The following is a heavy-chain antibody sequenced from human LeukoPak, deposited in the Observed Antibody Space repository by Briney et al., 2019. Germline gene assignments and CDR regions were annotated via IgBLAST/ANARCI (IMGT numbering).Heavy chain of an antibody. CDR1: GVTFSSYE. CDR3: ASCASVSCYPVYYYYGMDV. J-gene: IGHJ6*02. Sequence: GGSLRLSCAASGVTFSSYEMNWVRQAPGKGLEWVSYISSSGSSIYYAESVEGRFTISRDIAKNSLYLLMNSLRAEDTAVYYCASCASVSCYPVYYYYGMDVWGQGTTVTVSS. D-gene: IGHD2-2*01. V-gene: IGHV3-48*03. CDR2: ISSSGSSI.